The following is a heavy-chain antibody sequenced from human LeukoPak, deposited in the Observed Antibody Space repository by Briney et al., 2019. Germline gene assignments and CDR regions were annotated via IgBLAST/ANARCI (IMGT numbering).Heavy chain of an antibody. CDR1: GGSISNYY. V-gene: IGHV4-59*01. Sequence: TSETLSLTCTVSGGSISNYYWSWLRQPPGKGLEWIGYIYFSETTNINPSLKSRVTISVDMSKNQFSLKLSSVTAADTAVYYCARDPDAFDIWGQGTMVTVSS. J-gene: IGHJ3*02. CDR2: IYFSETT. CDR3: ARDPDAFDI.